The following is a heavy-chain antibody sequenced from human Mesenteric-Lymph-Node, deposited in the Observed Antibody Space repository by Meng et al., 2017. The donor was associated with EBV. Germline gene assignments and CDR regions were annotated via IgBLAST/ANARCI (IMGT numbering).Heavy chain of an antibody. CDR3: AHRSYNSSHYPAWFDP. D-gene: IGHD3-22*01. CDR1: GSSLNACCMD. Sequence: LLDSGPTVAQARQTLTLTWGVSGSSLNACCMDGVWIRQQPGQALEWLSISYWADDKHSNSSLKSRLTITKAAYKTQVVLTMTNMDPVATATYYCAHRSYNSSHYPAWFDPWGQGTLVTVSS. J-gene: IGHJ5*02. V-gene: IGHV2-5*02. CDR2: SYWADDK.